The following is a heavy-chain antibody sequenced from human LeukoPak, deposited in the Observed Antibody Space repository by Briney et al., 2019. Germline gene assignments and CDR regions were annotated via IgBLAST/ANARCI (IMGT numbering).Heavy chain of an antibody. J-gene: IGHJ5*02. D-gene: IGHD5-24*01. CDR3: ASDYSRDGYNYGWS. Sequence: PSETLSLTCAVYVGSFSGYHWNWIRQPPGKGPEWIGEVNESGGTNINPSLRSRVILSVDTSKKQFSLKLSSVTAADTAVYYCASDYSRDGYNYGWSWGQGTLVTVSS. V-gene: IGHV4-34*01. CDR1: VGSFSGYH. CDR2: VNESGGT.